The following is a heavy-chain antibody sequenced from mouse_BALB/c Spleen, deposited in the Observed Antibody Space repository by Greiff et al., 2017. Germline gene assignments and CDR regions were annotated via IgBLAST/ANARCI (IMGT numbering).Heavy chain of an antibody. V-gene: IGHV5-9-4*01. Sequence: EVKLVESGGGLVKPGGSLKLSCAASGFTFSSYAMSWVRQSPEKRLEWVAEISSGGSYTYYPDTVTGRFTISRDNAKNTLYLEMSSLRSEDTAMYYCARHGNLYAMDYWGQGTSVTVSS. J-gene: IGHJ4*01. D-gene: IGHD2-1*01. CDR2: ISSGGSYT. CDR1: GFTFSSYA. CDR3: ARHGNLYAMDY.